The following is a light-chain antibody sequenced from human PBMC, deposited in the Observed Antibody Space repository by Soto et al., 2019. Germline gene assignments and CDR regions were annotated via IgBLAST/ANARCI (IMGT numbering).Light chain of an antibody. CDR1: SSDVGGYND. CDR3: SSFAGRTPYV. CDR2: EVS. Sequence: QSVLTQPPSASGSPGQSVTISCTGTSSDVGGYNDVSWYQQHPGKAPKLIIYEVSKRPSGVPDRFSGSKSGNTASLTVSELQAEDEADYYCSSFAGRTPYVFGTGTKVTVL. V-gene: IGLV2-8*01. J-gene: IGLJ1*01.